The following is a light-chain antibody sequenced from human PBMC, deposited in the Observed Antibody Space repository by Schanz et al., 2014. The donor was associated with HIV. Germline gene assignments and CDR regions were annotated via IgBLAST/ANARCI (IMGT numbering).Light chain of an antibody. CDR1: TSNIGAGYD. CDR2: GNR. V-gene: IGLV1-40*01. Sequence: QSVLTQPPSVSGAPGQRVTISCIGSTSNIGAGYDVHWYQHLPGTVPKLLIYGNRNRPSGVPDRFSGSKSGTSASLAITGLQAEDEADYHCSSYAGSNTLVFGGGTKLTVL. CDR3: SSYAGSNTLV. J-gene: IGLJ2*01.